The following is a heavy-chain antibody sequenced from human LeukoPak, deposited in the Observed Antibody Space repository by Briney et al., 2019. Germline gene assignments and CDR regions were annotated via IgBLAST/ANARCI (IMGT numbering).Heavy chain of an antibody. V-gene: IGHV3-48*02. J-gene: IGHJ4*02. CDR1: GFTFSSYS. D-gene: IGHD1-26*01. CDR3: ASSGSYRFDY. Sequence: GGSLRLSCADSGFTFSSYSMNWVRQAPGKGLEWVSHITTSGTAMFYADSVKGRFTISRDNAKNSLYLQMNSLRDEDTAVYYCASSGSYRFDYWGQGTLVTVSS. CDR2: ITTSGTAM.